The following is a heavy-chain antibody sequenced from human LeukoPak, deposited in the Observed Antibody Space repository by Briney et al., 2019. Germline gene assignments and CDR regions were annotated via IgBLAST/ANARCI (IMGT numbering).Heavy chain of an antibody. CDR1: GFTFSSYA. J-gene: IGHJ3*02. D-gene: IGHD5-18*01. CDR2: IRGSGGST. V-gene: IGHV3-23*01. Sequence: GGSMRLSCAASGFTFSSYAMSWVRQAPGKGLEWVSAIRGSGGSTYYADSVRGRFTISRDNSKNPLYLQMNSLRAEDTAVYYCAKEPRNAGRIQLWFSGDAFDIWGQGTMVTVSS. CDR3: AKEPRNAGRIQLWFSGDAFDI.